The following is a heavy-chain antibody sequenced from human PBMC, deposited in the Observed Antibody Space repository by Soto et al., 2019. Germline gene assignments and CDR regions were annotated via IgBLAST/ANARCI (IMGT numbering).Heavy chain of an antibody. CDR2: INSDGSST. V-gene: IGHV3-74*01. Sequence: GGSLRLSCAASGFTFSSYWMHWVRQAPGKGLVRVSRINSDGSSTSYADSVKGRFTISRDNAKNTLYLQMNSLRIEDTAVYYCVTAVRTRLDNWGPGTLVTSPQ. CDR1: GFTFSSYW. D-gene: IGHD3-10*01. CDR3: VTAVRTRLDN. J-gene: IGHJ4*02.